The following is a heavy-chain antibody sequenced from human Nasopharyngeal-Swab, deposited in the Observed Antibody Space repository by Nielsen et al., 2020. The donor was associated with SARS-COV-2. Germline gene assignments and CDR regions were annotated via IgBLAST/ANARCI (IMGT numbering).Heavy chain of an antibody. Sequence: SDTLSLTCTVSVGSISSSTYYWAWIRQPPGKGLEWIGSIYYGGSTYYNPSLKSRVTISVDTSKNQFSLKLSSVTAADTAVYYCATLSSSWYEYYFDYWGQGTLVTVSS. CDR1: VGSISSSTYY. CDR2: IYYGGST. CDR3: ATLSSSWYEYYFDY. D-gene: IGHD6-13*01. J-gene: IGHJ4*02. V-gene: IGHV4-39*01.